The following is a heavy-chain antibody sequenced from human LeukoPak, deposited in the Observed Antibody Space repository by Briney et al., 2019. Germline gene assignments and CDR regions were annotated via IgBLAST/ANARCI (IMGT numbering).Heavy chain of an antibody. J-gene: IGHJ6*02. Sequence: GASVKVSCKASGGTFSSYAISWVRQAPGQGLEWMGRIIPILGIANYAQKFQGRVTITADKSTSTAYMELSSLRSEDTAVYYCARGAYYGSGSNYYGMDVWGQGTTVTVSS. CDR1: GGTFSSYA. CDR2: IIPILGIA. D-gene: IGHD3-10*01. V-gene: IGHV1-69*04. CDR3: ARGAYYGSGSNYYGMDV.